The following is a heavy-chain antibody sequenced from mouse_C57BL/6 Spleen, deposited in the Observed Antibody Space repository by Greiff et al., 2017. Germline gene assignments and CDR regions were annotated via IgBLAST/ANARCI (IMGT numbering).Heavy chain of an antibody. CDR2: ISSSSSTI. V-gene: IGHV5-17*01. J-gene: IGHJ4*01. CDR1: GFTFSDYG. CDR3: ARRALYDYDDAMDY. D-gene: IGHD2-4*01. Sequence: EVQGVESGGGLVKPGGSLRLSCAASGFTFSDYGMHWVRQAPEKGLEWVAYISSSSSTIYYADTVKGRLTISRDNAKTTLFLHMSSLRSEDTAMYYCARRALYDYDDAMDYWGQGTSVTVSS.